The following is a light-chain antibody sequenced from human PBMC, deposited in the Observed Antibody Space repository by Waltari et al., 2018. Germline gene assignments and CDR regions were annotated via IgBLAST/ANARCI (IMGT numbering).Light chain of an antibody. CDR1: QSVLYSSNNKNY. CDR2: WAS. J-gene: IGKJ4*01. CDR3: QQYYSSPLT. V-gene: IGKV4-1*01. Sequence: DIVMTQSPDSLAVSLGERATINCKSSQSVLYSSNNKNYLAWYQQKPRQPPKLLMYWASTRESGFPDRFSGSGSGTDFTLTISSLQAEDVAVYYCQQYYSSPLTFGGGTKVEIK.